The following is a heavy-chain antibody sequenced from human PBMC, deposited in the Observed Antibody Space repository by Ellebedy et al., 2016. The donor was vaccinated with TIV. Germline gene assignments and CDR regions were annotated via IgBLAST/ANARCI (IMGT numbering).Heavy chain of an antibody. V-gene: IGHV3-7*01. CDR1: GFSFRSYW. CDR3: ATDGSYGDYLSPAHAFEN. CDR2: INQDGSDK. D-gene: IGHD4-17*01. Sequence: GGSLRLSCGASGFSFRSYWMTWVRQAPGKGLEWVANINQDGSDKYYVDSVKGRFTISRDNGKNSLYLQMHSLRADDTAVYYCATDGSYGDYLSPAHAFENWGQGTEVIVSS. J-gene: IGHJ3*02.